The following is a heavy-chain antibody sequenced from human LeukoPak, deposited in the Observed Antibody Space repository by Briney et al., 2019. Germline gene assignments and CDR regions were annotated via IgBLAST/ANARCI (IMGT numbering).Heavy chain of an antibody. CDR2: IYHSGST. Sequence: SETLSLTCTVSGYSISSGYYWGWIRQPPGKGLEWIGSIYHSGSTYYNPSLKSRVTISVDTSKNQFSLKLSSVTAADTAVYYCARGSNYDFWSGYYGNWFDPWGQGTLVTVSS. D-gene: IGHD3-3*01. J-gene: IGHJ5*02. V-gene: IGHV4-38-2*02. CDR1: GYSISSGYY. CDR3: ARGSNYDFWSGYYGNWFDP.